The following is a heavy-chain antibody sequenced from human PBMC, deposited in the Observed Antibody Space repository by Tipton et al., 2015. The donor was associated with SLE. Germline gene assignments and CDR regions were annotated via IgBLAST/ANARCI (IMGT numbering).Heavy chain of an antibody. Sequence: TLSLTCSVSGGSISSHDWSWIRQSPGKGLEWIGYVYYSGSTTYNPSLKSRVTISVDTSETQFSLKLTSVTAADTAVYYCARDQGGTGITDYYYYYGMDVWGQGTTVTVSS. CDR2: VYYSGST. V-gene: IGHV4-59*11. J-gene: IGHJ6*02. CDR3: ARDQGGTGITDYYYYYGMDV. D-gene: IGHD1/OR15-1a*01. CDR1: GGSISSHD.